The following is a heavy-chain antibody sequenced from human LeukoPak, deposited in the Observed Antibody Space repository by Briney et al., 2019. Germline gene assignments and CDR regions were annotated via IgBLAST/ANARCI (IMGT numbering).Heavy chain of an antibody. Sequence: GGSLRLSCAASGFTFSNYAMHWVRQAPGKGLEWVAVISYDGGNKYYVDSVKGRFTISRDNSKNTLYLQMNSLRAEDTAVYYCARDQWLPVYWGQGTLVTVSS. V-gene: IGHV3-30-3*01. CDR1: GFTFSNYA. D-gene: IGHD5-12*01. CDR2: ISYDGGNK. J-gene: IGHJ4*02. CDR3: ARDQWLPVY.